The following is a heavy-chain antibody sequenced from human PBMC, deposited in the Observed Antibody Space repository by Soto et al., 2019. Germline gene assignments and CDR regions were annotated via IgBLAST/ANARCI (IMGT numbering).Heavy chain of an antibody. CDR3: ARDGKLDP. CDR1: GYSFVSYA. V-gene: IGHV1-18*01. Sequence: APVKVSCKASGYSFVSYAMSWVRQAPGQGLEWMGWISAYNGNTNYAQKLQGRVTMTTDTSTSTAYMELRSLRSDDTAVYYCARDGKLDPWGQGTLVTVSS. CDR2: ISAYNGNT. J-gene: IGHJ5*02.